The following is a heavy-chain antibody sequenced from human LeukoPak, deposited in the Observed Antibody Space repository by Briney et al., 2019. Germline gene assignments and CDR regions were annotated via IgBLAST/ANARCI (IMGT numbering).Heavy chain of an antibody. Sequence: PSETLSLTCTVSGGSISTYYWNWIRQPAGKGLEWIGCIYTSGSTNYNPSLKGRVNMSVDTSKTQFSLKLSSVTAADTAVYYCARESLYCGGDCRSEYFHPWGQGTLVSVSS. CDR2: IYTSGST. V-gene: IGHV4-4*07. J-gene: IGHJ1*01. D-gene: IGHD2-21*02. CDR1: GGSISTYY. CDR3: ARESLYCGGDCRSEYFHP.